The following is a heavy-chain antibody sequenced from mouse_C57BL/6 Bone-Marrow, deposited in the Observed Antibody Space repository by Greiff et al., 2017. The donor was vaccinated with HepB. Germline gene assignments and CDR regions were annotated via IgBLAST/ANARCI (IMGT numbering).Heavy chain of an antibody. J-gene: IGHJ2*01. CDR3: TTRDYFDY. CDR1: GFNIKDDY. Sequence: EVHLVESGAELVRPGASVKLSCTASGFNIKDDYMHWVKQRPEQGLEWIGWIDPENGDTEYASKFQGKATITADTSSNTAYLQLSSLTSEDTAVYYCTTRDYFDYWGQGTTLTVSS. CDR2: IDPENGDT. V-gene: IGHV14-4*01.